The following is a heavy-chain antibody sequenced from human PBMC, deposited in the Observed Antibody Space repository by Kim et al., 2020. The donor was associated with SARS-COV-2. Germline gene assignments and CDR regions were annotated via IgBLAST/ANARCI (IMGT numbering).Heavy chain of an antibody. D-gene: IGHD3-10*01. J-gene: IGHJ4*01. CDR1: GGSFSGYY. Sequence: SETLSLTCAVYGGSFSGYYWSWIRQPPGKGLEWIGEINHSGSTNYNPSLKSRVTISVDTSKNQFSLKLSSVTAADTAVYYCARQRYYGSGSYYINFDYWG. CDR2: INHSGST. V-gene: IGHV4-34*01. CDR3: ARQRYYGSGSYYINFDY.